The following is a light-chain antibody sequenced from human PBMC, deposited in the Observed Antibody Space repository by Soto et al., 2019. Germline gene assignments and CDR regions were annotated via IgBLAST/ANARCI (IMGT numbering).Light chain of an antibody. Sequence: EIVLTQSPGTLSLSPGERATLSCRASQSVDSSYLAWYQQKPGQAPRLLIYGASKRATGIPDRFSGSGAGAELTLTISRLEPEDFTVYYCHHYVGSAHPFGQGTKLEIK. CDR2: GAS. V-gene: IGKV3-20*01. J-gene: IGKJ2*01. CDR1: QSVDSSY. CDR3: HHYVGSAHP.